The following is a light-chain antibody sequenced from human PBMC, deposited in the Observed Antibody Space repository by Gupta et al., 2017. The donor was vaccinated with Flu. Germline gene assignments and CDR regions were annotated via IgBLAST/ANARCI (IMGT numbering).Light chain of an antibody. CDR3: QQYDTYSWT. Sequence: GERVNIACRASRNIRSLLAWYEQIPGRAPKLLLCKASSVESGVPSRFSGSGTGRDFTLTISSLQPDDFATYYCQQYDTYSWTFGQGTKVEIK. CDR1: RNIRSL. J-gene: IGKJ1*01. V-gene: IGKV1-5*03. CDR2: KAS.